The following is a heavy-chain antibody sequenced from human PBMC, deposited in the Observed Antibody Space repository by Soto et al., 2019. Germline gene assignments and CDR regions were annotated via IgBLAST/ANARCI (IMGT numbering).Heavy chain of an antibody. CDR2: INPNSGGT. V-gene: IGHV1-2*04. CDR3: AGGNFRY. CDR1: GYTFTVYY. J-gene: IGHJ4*02. Sequence: ASVKVCCKASGYTFTVYYMHWVRQAPGQGLEWMGWINPNSGGTNYAQKFQVWVTMTRDTSNTTAYMELTSLTSDDTGVYYCAGGNFRYWGQGTRVTVSS.